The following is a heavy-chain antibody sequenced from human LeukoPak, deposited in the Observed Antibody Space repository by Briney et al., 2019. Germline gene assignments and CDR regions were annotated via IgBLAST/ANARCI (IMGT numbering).Heavy chain of an antibody. Sequence: SETLSLTCTVSGGSIGTHYWSWIRQPPGQGLDYIGYIYYSGSTNYNPSLKSRVTMSVDTSKSQFSLNLNSVTAADTAVYYCARGVSSSWTYYFDYWGQGTLVTVSS. CDR1: GGSIGTHY. V-gene: IGHV4-59*11. CDR3: ARGVSSSWTYYFDY. CDR2: IYYSGST. D-gene: IGHD6-13*01. J-gene: IGHJ4*02.